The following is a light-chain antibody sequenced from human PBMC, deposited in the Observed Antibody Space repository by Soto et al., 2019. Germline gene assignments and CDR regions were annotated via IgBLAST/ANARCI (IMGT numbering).Light chain of an antibody. CDR1: QSVSSSY. Sequence: EIVLTQSPGTLSLSPRERATLSCRASQSVSSSYLAWYQQKPGQAPRLLIYGASSRATGIPDRFSGSGSGTDFTLTISRLEPEDFAVYYCQQYGSSPRTFGQGTQVEIK. V-gene: IGKV3-20*01. J-gene: IGKJ1*01. CDR2: GAS. CDR3: QQYGSSPRT.